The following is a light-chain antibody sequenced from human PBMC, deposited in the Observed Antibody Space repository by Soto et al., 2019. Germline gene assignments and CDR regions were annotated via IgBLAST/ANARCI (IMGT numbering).Light chain of an antibody. J-gene: IGKJ2*01. CDR3: QQYGSSPMYT. CDR1: QSVSSSY. V-gene: IGKV3-20*01. CDR2: GVS. Sequence: EIVLTQSPGTLSLSPGERATLSCRASQSVSSSYLAWYQQTPGQAPRLLIYGVSSRATGIPDRFTGSGSGTDFTHTISRLEPEDFEVYYCQQYGSSPMYTFGQGTNLEIK.